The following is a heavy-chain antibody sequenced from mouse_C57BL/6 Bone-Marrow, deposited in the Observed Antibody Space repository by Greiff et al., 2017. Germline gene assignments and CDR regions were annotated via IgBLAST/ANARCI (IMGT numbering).Heavy chain of an antibody. CDR1: GYTFTSYG. CDR2: IYPRSGNT. V-gene: IGHV1-81*01. D-gene: IGHD1-1*01. J-gene: IGHJ2*01. Sequence: VQLQHSGAELARPGASVKLSCKASGYTFTSYGISWVKQRTGQGLEWIGEIYPRSGNTYYNEKFKGKATLTADKSSSTAYMELRSLTSEDSAVYFCARSSLYYYGSSYAHWGQGTTLTVSS. CDR3: ARSSLYYYGSSYAH.